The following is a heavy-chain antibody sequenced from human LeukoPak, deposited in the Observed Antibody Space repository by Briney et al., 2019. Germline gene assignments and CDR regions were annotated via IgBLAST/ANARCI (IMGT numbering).Heavy chain of an antibody. Sequence: GGSLRLSCAAPGFTFSSYAMSWVRQAPGKGLEWVSAISGSGGSTYYADSVKGRFTISRDNSKNTLYLQMNSLRAEDTAVYYCAKWGTYYYDSSLDGMDVWGQGTTVTVSS. CDR3: AKWGTYYYDSSLDGMDV. J-gene: IGHJ6*02. V-gene: IGHV3-23*01. CDR1: GFTFSSYA. CDR2: ISGSGGST. D-gene: IGHD3-22*01.